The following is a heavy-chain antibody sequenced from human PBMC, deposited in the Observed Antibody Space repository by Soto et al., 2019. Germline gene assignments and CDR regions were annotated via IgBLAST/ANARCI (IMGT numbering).Heavy chain of an antibody. Sequence: PGGSLRPSCAASGFTVSTNYPSWVRQVPGKGLEWVSVLHGSGSTSYADSVKGRFTISRDNARNTFYLQMNSLRVEDTAVYYCARKPPAAIQGWAYGMDVWGQGTTVTVSS. CDR1: GFTVSTNY. CDR2: LHGSGST. V-gene: IGHV3-53*01. D-gene: IGHD2-2*01. CDR3: ARKPPAAIQGWAYGMDV. J-gene: IGHJ6*02.